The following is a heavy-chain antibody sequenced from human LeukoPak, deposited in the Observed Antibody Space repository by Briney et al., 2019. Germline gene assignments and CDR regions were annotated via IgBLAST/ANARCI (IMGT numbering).Heavy chain of an antibody. CDR1: GYRFTNYW. CDR2: IYPGDSDT. V-gene: IGHV5-51*01. CDR3: ARFISSRPIDY. J-gene: IGHJ4*02. Sequence: GESLKISCKGSGYRFTNYWIGWVRQMPGKGLEWMGIIYPGDSDTRYSPSFEGQVTISGDKSISTAYLQWSSLKASDTAMYYCARFISSRPIDYWGQGTLVTVSS. D-gene: IGHD2-2*01.